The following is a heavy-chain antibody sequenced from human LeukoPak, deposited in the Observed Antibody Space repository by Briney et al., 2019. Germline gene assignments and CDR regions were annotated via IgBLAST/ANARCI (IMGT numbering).Heavy chain of an antibody. J-gene: IGHJ4*02. CDR2: IYYSGST. CDR1: GGSISSYY. D-gene: IGHD1-26*01. Sequence: SETLSLTCTVSGGSISSYYWSWIRQPPGKGLEWIGYIYYSGSTNYNPSLKSRVTMSVDTSKNQFSLKLSSVTAADTAVYYCARHRELTLFDYWGQGTLVTVSS. V-gene: IGHV4-59*08. CDR3: ARHRELTLFDY.